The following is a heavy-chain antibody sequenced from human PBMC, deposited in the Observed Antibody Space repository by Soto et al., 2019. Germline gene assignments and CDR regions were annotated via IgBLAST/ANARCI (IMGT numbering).Heavy chain of an antibody. CDR2: ISSRSSLI. J-gene: IGHJ5*02. V-gene: IGHV3-48*02. CDR1: GFTFSGYA. D-gene: IGHD6-19*01. CDR3: ARERGEYDSGWYIDR. Sequence: QAGGSLRLSCAASGFTFSGYAMHWVRQAPGQGLEWVAYISSRSSLILYADSVRGRFVISRDNALNSLYLQMNSPRDEDTAIYYCARERGEYDSGWYIDRWGQGTPVTVSS.